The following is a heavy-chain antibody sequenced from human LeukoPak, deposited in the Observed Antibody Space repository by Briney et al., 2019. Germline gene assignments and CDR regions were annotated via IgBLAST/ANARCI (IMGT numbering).Heavy chain of an antibody. Sequence: RASVKVSCKASGGTFSSYAISWVRQAPGQGLEWMGGIIPIFGTANYAQKFLGRVTITADESTSTAYMELSSLRSEDTAVYYCAREANWGQFDYWGQGTLVTVSS. CDR1: GGTFSSYA. J-gene: IGHJ4*02. CDR2: IIPIFGTA. CDR3: AREANWGQFDY. V-gene: IGHV1-69*13. D-gene: IGHD7-27*01.